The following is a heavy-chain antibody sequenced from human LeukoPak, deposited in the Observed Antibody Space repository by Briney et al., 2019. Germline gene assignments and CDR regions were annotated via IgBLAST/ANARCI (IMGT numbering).Heavy chain of an antibody. V-gene: IGHV1-2*02. J-gene: IGHJ4*02. D-gene: IGHD5-18*01. Sequence: ASVKVSCKASGYTFTDYYMHWVRQAPGQGLEWMGWIAPDGGGTKYAQKFQGRVTMTRDTSISTDYMELSRLNSDDTAVYYCARDVLSRQLWQPAFDYWGQGTLVTVSS. CDR1: GYTFTDYY. CDR2: IAPDGGGT. CDR3: ARDVLSRQLWQPAFDY.